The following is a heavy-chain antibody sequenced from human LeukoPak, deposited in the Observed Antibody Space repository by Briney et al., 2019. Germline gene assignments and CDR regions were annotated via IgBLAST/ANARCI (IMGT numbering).Heavy chain of an antibody. Sequence: PSETLSLTCTVSGGSIINNYWSWIRQPPEKGLEWIGYVYYDGSTNYNPSLKSRVTMSVDTSKNQLSLKLTSVTAADTAMYYCARHPPATGRCDYWGQGTLVTVSS. J-gene: IGHJ4*02. CDR1: GGSIINNY. CDR3: ARHPPATGRCDY. D-gene: IGHD1-14*01. CDR2: VYYDGST. V-gene: IGHV4-59*01.